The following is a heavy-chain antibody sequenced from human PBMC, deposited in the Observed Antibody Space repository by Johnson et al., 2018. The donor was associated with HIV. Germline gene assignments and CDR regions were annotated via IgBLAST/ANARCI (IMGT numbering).Heavy chain of an antibody. V-gene: IGHV3-11*04. J-gene: IGHJ3*02. CDR3: ARAGRLGYCSGGSCYSPAFDI. Sequence: QMLLVESGGGLVKPGGSLRLSCAASGFTFSDYYLSWIRQAPGKGLEWVSYISSSGSTIYYADSVKGRFTIPRANAKNSLYLQMNSLRAEDTAVYYCARAGRLGYCSGGSCYSPAFDIWGQGTMVTVS. CDR1: GFTFSDYY. D-gene: IGHD2-15*01. CDR2: ISSSGSTI.